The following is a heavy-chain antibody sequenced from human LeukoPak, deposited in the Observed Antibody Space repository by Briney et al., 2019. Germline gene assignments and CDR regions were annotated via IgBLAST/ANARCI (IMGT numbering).Heavy chain of an antibody. Sequence: PGGSLRLSCAASGFTFSSYSMNWVRQAPGKGLEWISYISSSNNTIYYADSVKGRFTISRDNAENSLFLQMNSLRAEDTAVYYCTRRLAYWGQGTLVAVSS. CDR1: GFTFSSYS. V-gene: IGHV3-48*01. CDR2: ISSSNNTI. CDR3: TRRLAY. J-gene: IGHJ4*02.